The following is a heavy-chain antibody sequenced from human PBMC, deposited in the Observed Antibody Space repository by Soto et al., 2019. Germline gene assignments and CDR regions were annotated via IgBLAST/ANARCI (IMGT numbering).Heavy chain of an antibody. D-gene: IGHD2-2*01. CDR3: ARDPPNDKTQLDYGMDV. CDR2: IGARGGRT. CDR1: GLAFSSYT. J-gene: IGHJ6*02. Sequence: EVQLLESGGGLGQGGGALRPSCADAGLAFSSYTMNWVRQAPGQGLEWVSLIGARGGRTYYADSVKARFTVPKDNSQNTLYLQMNSLRAEDTGVYYCARDPPNDKTQLDYGMDVWGQGTAVTVSS. V-gene: IGHV3-23*01.